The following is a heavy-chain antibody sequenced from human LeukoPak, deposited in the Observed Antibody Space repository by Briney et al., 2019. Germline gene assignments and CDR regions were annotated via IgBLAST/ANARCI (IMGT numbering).Heavy chain of an antibody. V-gene: IGHV3-23*01. CDR1: DFSFSSFA. CDR3: AKERLKSDITIDAFVV. D-gene: IGHD2-21*02. Sequence: GGSLRLSCAASDFSFSSFAMNWLRQAPGKGPEWVSVISGSGGSTHYTDSVKGRFTISRDNSKNTLFLLMDSLRAEDTAVYYCAKERLKSDITIDAFVVWGHGTVVTVSS. CDR2: ISGSGGST. J-gene: IGHJ3*01.